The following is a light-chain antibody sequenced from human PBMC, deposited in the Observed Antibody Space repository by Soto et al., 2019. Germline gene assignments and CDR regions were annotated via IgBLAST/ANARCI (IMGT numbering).Light chain of an antibody. CDR2: DAS. CDR1: QSVSSY. Sequence: EVVLTQSPATLSLSPGERATLSCRASQSVSSYLAWYQQKPGQAPRLLIYDASNRATGIPARFSGSGSGTDFTLTISSLEPEDFAVYYCQQRSNWPFTFGQGTRPEIK. V-gene: IGKV3-11*01. CDR3: QQRSNWPFT. J-gene: IGKJ5*01.